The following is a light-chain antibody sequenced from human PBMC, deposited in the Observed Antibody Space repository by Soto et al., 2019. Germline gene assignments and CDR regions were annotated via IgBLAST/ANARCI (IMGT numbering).Light chain of an antibody. CDR1: QNIVIY. V-gene: IGKV1-39*01. CDR2: AAS. Sequence: DIQMTQSPTSLSASVGDTVTITCRASQNIVIYLNWYQQKPDKAPRLLIYAASNLQSGVPSRFSGSGSGTDFSLTISSLQPEDFATYYCQQYQSFSLTFGGGTRVEVK. J-gene: IGKJ4*01. CDR3: QQYQSFSLT.